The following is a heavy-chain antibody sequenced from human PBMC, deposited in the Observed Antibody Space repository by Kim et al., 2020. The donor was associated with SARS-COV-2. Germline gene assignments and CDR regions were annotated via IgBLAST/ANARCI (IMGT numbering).Heavy chain of an antibody. CDR1: GGSISSSSYY. V-gene: IGHV4-39*01. CDR2: IHYSGST. CDR3: ARQGHYQLLYDGFDY. J-gene: IGHJ4*02. Sequence: SETLSLTCTVSGGSISSSSYYWGWIRQPPGKGLEWIGSIHYSGSTYYNPSLKSRVTISVDTSKNQFSLKLSSVTATDTAVYYCARQGHYQLLYDGFDYWGQGTLVTVSS. D-gene: IGHD2-2*02.